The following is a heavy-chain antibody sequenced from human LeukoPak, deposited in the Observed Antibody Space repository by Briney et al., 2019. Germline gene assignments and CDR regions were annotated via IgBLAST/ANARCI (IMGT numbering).Heavy chain of an antibody. CDR2: IYTGGTT. D-gene: IGHD3/OR15-3a*01. Sequence: GGSLRLSCAASGFTFSSYAMHWVRQAPGKGLEWVSVIYTGGTTYYADSVKGRFTISRDNSKNTLYLQMNSLRAEDTAVYYCARRSDWQYAMDVWGQGTTVTVSS. V-gene: IGHV3-66*01. CDR1: GFTFSSYA. J-gene: IGHJ6*02. CDR3: ARRSDWQYAMDV.